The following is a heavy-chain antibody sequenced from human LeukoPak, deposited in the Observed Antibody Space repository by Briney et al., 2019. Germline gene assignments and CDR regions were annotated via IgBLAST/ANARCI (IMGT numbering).Heavy chain of an antibody. CDR3: ARHLVVAAILNDLDAFDI. CDR2: IIPIFGTA. D-gene: IGHD2-15*01. Sequence: SVKVSCTASGGTFSSYAISWVRQAPGQGLEWMGGIIPIFGTANYAQKFQGRVTITADESTSTAYMELSSLRSVDTAVYYCARHLVVAAILNDLDAFDIWGQGTMVTVSS. CDR1: GGTFSSYA. J-gene: IGHJ3*02. V-gene: IGHV1-69*13.